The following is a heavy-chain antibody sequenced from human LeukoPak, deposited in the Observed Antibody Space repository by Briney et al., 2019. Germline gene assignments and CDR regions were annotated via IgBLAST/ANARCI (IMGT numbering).Heavy chain of an antibody. D-gene: IGHD2-15*01. CDR2: IYYSGST. J-gene: IGHJ4*02. CDR3: ARTYCSGGSCYPYYFDY. CDR1: GGSISSSSYY. Sequence: SETLSLTCTVSGGSISSSSYYWGWIRQPPGKGLEWIGSIYYSGSTYYNPSLKSRVTISVDTSKNQFSLKLSSVTAADTAVYYCARTYCSGGSCYPYYFDYWGQGTLVTVSS. V-gene: IGHV4-39*07.